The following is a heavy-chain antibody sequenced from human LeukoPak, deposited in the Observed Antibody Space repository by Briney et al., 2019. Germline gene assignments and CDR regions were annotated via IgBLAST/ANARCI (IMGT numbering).Heavy chain of an antibody. D-gene: IGHD3-22*01. CDR2: IYYSGST. V-gene: IGHV4-39*01. CDR1: GGSISSSSYY. CDR3: ARHPYYDSNGSFDY. J-gene: IGHJ4*02. Sequence: PSETLSLTCTVSGGSISSSSYYWGWICQPPGKGLEWIGSIYYSGSTYYNPSLKSRVTISVDTSKNQFSLKLSSVTAADTAVYYCARHPYYDSNGSFDYWGQGTLVTVSS.